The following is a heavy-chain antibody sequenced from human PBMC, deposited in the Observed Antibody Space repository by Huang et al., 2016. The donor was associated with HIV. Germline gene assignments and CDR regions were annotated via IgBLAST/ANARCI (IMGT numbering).Heavy chain of an antibody. D-gene: IGHD3-10*01. CDR3: ARHFGSWSGYFDS. Sequence: QLQLQESGPGLVRPSETLSLICSVSGGSITDSNYYWGWIRQPPGKGLEWIGSSYYSGDTDYTPSLKIRVTMSVDTSKNRFSLDIRSVAVADTAIYYCARHFGSWSGYFDSWGQGTLVPVSS. CDR2: SYYSGDT. J-gene: IGHJ4*02. CDR1: GGSITDSNYY. V-gene: IGHV4-39*01.